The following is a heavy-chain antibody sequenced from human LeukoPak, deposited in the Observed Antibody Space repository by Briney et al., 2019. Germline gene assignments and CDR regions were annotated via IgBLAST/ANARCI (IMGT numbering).Heavy chain of an antibody. CDR1: GGSIRSSYYY. CDR3: ATHPPRFCSGGTCSDY. Sequence: SETLSLTCTVSGGSIRSSYYYWSWIRQSPGKGPEWIGYIHYSGSTNYNPSLKSRVTISVDTSKNQFSLKLSSVTAADTAVYYCATHPPRFCSGGTCSDYWGQGTLVTVSS. D-gene: IGHD2-15*01. V-gene: IGHV4-61*01. CDR2: IHYSGST. J-gene: IGHJ4*02.